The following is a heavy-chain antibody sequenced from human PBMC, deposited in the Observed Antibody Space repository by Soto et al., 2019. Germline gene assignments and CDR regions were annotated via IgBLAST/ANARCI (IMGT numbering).Heavy chain of an antibody. CDR3: ARDPGIAAAGEFDY. Sequence: ASVKVSCKASGYTFTSYYIHWVRQAPGQGLEWMGIINPTGGTTSYAQKFQGRVTMTRDTSTSTVYMELSSLRSEDTAVYYCARDPGIAAAGEFDYWGQGTLVTVSS. V-gene: IGHV1-46*01. CDR1: GYTFTSYY. CDR2: INPTGGTT. D-gene: IGHD6-13*01. J-gene: IGHJ4*02.